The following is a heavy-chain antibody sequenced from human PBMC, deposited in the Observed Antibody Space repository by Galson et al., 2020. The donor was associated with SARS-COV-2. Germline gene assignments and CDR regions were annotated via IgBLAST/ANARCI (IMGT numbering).Heavy chain of an antibody. J-gene: IGHJ4*02. D-gene: IGHD2-15*01. CDR3: AGGGGPYYYDY. CDR2: IYPGDSDT. V-gene: IGHV5-51*01. CDR1: GFSFTSYW. Sequence: GESLKISCARSGFSFTSYWIGWVRQTPGKGLEWMGIIYPGDSDTRYIPSFQGQVTISADKSISTAYLQWSSLKASDTAMYYCAGGGGPYYYDYWGQGTLVTVSS.